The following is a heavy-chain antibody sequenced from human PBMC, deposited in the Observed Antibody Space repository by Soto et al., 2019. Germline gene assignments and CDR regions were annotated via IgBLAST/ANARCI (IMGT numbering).Heavy chain of an antibody. CDR3: GRENGPGGAEFDT. D-gene: IGHD3-10*01. J-gene: IGHJ5*02. Sequence: ASVKVSCKASGYTFSSYGISWVRQAPGQGLEWMGWISGYNGNTNYAQRFQGRVTMTTDTSTSTAYMELRSLRSDDTAVYYCGRENGPGGAEFDTWCQEDVLTISS. V-gene: IGHV1-18*01. CDR2: ISGYNGNT. CDR1: GYTFSSYG.